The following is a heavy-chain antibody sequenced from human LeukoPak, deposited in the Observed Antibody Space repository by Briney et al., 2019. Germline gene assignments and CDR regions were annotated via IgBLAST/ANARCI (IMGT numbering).Heavy chain of an antibody. Sequence: SETLSLTCTVSGGSVSSSSYYWGWIRQPPGKGLEWIGSIYYSGSTYYNPSLKSRVTISVDTSKNQFSLKLSPVTAADTAVYYCARDRAYFDYWGQGTLVTVSS. J-gene: IGHJ4*02. D-gene: IGHD3-10*01. CDR3: ARDRAYFDY. CDR1: GGSVSSSSYY. V-gene: IGHV4-39*07. CDR2: IYYSGST.